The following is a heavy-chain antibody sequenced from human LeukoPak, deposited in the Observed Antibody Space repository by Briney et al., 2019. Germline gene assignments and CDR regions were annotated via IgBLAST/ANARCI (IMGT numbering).Heavy chain of an antibody. J-gene: IGHJ4*02. V-gene: IGHV3-33*01. D-gene: IGHD2-2*01. CDR1: GFTFSSYG. Sequence: GGSLRLSCAASGFTFSSYGMHWVRQAPGKGLEWVEVIWYDGSNKYYADSVKGRFTISRDNSKNTLYLQMNSLRAEDTAVYYCARDHCSSTSCYYPPGYWGQGTLVTVSS. CDR3: ARDHCSSTSCYYPPGY. CDR2: IWYDGSNK.